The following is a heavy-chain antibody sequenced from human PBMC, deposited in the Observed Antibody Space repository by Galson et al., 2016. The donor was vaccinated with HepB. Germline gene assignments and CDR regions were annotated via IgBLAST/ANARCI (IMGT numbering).Heavy chain of an antibody. CDR2: ISAKNGDT. CDR3: ARLKLLEVAATPSYFYGMDV. Sequence: SVKVSCKASNYTFTNYGINWVRQAPGQGLEWMGWISAKNGDTKYAQSLQGRVAMTTDTSTDTAYMELRNLRSDDTAVYYCARLKLLEVAATPSYFYGMDVWGQGTTVTVSS. CDR1: NYTFTNYG. V-gene: IGHV1-18*01. D-gene: IGHD2-15*01. J-gene: IGHJ6*02.